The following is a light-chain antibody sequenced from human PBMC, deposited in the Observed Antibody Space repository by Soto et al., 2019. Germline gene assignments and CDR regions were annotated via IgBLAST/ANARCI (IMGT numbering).Light chain of an antibody. Sequence: ENVLTQSPGTLSLSPGERATLSCRASQSVSSNYLAWYQQKPGQAPRLLIYGASIRASGVPDRFSGSGSGTDLPLTISRLQPEDFAVYYCQQYYSSRTFGQGTRLEI. CDR3: QQYYSSRT. J-gene: IGKJ5*01. CDR1: QSVSSNY. CDR2: GAS. V-gene: IGKV3-20*01.